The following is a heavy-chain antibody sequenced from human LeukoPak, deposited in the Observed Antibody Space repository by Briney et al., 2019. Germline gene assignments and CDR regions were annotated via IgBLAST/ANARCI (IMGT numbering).Heavy chain of an antibody. V-gene: IGHV3-49*04. CDR3: TRARQLVYYYYYYMDV. CDR1: GFTFGDYA. Sequence: SGGSLRLSCTASGFTFGDYAMSWVRQAPGKGLEWVGFIRSKAYGGTTEYAASVKGRFTISRDDSKSIAYLQMNSLKTEDTAVYYCTRARQLVYYYYYYMDVWGKGTTVTISS. D-gene: IGHD6-13*01. J-gene: IGHJ6*03. CDR2: IRSKAYGGTT.